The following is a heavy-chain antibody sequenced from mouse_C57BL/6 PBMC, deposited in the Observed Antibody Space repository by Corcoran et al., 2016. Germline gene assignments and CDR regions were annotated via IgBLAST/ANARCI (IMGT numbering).Heavy chain of an antibody. CDR3: ARWGYYGNYLP. Sequence: QVQLQQSGPELVKPGDSVKISCKASGYSFPSYYIHGVKQRPGQGLEWIGWIYPGSGNTKYNEKFKGKATLTADTSSSTAYMQRSSLTSEDSAVYYCARWGYYGNYLPWGQGTTLTVSS. CDR2: IYPGSGNT. CDR1: GYSFPSYY. D-gene: IGHD2-1*01. V-gene: IGHV1-66*01. J-gene: IGHJ2*01.